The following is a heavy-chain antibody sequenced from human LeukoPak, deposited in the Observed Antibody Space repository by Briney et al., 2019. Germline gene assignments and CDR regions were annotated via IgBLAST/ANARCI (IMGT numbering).Heavy chain of an antibody. CDR1: GFTFSNHG. CDR2: IWYDGSEK. Sequence: GGSLRLSCAASGFTFSNHGIHWVRQPPGKGLEWVAFIWYDGSEKNYADSVKGRLTISRDNSKNILYLQMNSLRAEDTAVYYCARGYSYGYSFDYWGQGTLVTVSS. V-gene: IGHV3-33*01. D-gene: IGHD5-18*01. CDR3: ARGYSYGYSFDY. J-gene: IGHJ4*02.